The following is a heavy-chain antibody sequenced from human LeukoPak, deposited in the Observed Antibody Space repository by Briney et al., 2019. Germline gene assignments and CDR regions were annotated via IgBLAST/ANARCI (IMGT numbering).Heavy chain of an antibody. Sequence: PSQTLSLTCTVSGGSISSGDYYWRWIRQPPGKGLEWIGYIYYNGSTYYNPSLKSRVTISVDTSKNQFSLKLSSVTAADTAVYYCARTSLGGAWFDPWGQGTLVTVSS. D-gene: IGHD3-10*01. CDR3: ARTSLGGAWFDP. V-gene: IGHV4-30-4*08. CDR2: IYYNGST. J-gene: IGHJ5*02. CDR1: GGSISSGDYY.